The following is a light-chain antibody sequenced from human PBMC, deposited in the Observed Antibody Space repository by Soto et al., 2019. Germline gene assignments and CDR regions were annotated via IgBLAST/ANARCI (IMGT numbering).Light chain of an antibody. CDR2: DVN. CDR3: TSWTTSTTMI. V-gene: IGLV2-14*03. CDR1: SSDIGAYNY. J-gene: IGLJ2*01. Sequence: QSVLTQPASVSGSPGQSITISCTGTSSDIGAYNYVSWYQQHPGKAPKLMIYDVNIRPSVVSNRFSGSKSGNTASLTISGLQAEDEADYYCTSWTTSTTMIFGGGTKLTVL.